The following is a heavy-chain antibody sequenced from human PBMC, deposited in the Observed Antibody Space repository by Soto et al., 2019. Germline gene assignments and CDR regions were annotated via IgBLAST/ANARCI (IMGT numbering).Heavy chain of an antibody. CDR1: GFTFSSYA. CDR3: AKGKGYSLLNWFDP. J-gene: IGHJ5*02. Sequence: GESLKISCAASGFTFSSYAMSWVRQAPGKGLEWVSAISGSGGSTYYADSVKGRFTISRDNSKNTLYLQMNSLRAEDTAVYYCAKGKGYSLLNWFDPWGQGTLVTVSS. V-gene: IGHV3-23*01. D-gene: IGHD5-18*01. CDR2: ISGSGGST.